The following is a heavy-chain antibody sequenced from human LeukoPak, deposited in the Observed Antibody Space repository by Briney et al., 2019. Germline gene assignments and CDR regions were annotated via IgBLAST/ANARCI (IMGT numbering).Heavy chain of an antibody. Sequence: GRSLRLSCAASGFTFDDYAMHWVRQAPGRGLEWVSGISWNSNSIGYADSVKGRFTIPRDNAKNALYLQMNSLRAEDMALYYCAKGGYSSTWYGYYFDNWGQGTLVTVSS. D-gene: IGHD6-13*01. CDR3: AKGGYSSTWYGYYFDN. CDR1: GFTFDDYA. V-gene: IGHV3-9*03. CDR2: ISWNSNSI. J-gene: IGHJ4*02.